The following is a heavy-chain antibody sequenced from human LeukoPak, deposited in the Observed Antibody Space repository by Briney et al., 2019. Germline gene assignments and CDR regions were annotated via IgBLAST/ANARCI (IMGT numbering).Heavy chain of an antibody. D-gene: IGHD3-16*01. J-gene: IGHJ5*02. V-gene: IGHV5-51*01. CDR2: IYSGDSAT. CDR3: ARHPGGGYAFDP. Sequence: GESLKISCKGSGYSFTSYWIGWVRQLPGKGLEWMGIIYSGDSATRYSPSFQGKFTISADKSISTAFLQWSSLKASDTAMYYCARHPGGGYAFDPWGQGTLVTVSS. CDR1: GYSFTSYW.